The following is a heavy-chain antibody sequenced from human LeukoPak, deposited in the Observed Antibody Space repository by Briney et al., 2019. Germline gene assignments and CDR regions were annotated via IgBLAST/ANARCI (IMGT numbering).Heavy chain of an antibody. CDR3: AKDAVWSGYYSFDY. J-gene: IGHJ4*02. D-gene: IGHD3-3*01. CDR2: IYYSGST. V-gene: IGHV4-39*07. Sequence: PSETLSLTCTVSGGSISSSSYYWGWIRQPPGKGLEWIGSIYYSGSTYYNPSLKSRVTISVDTSKNQFSLKLSSVTAADTAVYYCAKDAVWSGYYSFDYWGQGTLVTVSS. CDR1: GGSISSSSYY.